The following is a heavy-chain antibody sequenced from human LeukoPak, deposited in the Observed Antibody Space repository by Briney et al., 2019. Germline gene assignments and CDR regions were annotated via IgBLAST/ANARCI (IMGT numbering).Heavy chain of an antibody. D-gene: IGHD2-2*01. CDR1: GFTFSSYW. Sequence: GSLRLSCAASGFTFSSYWMSWVRPAPGKGLEWVANIKQDGSEKYYVDSVKGRFTISRDNAKNSLYLQMNSLRAEDTAVYYCARDDCSSISCYHNWFDPWGQGTLVTVSS. CDR3: ARDDCSSISCYHNWFDP. V-gene: IGHV3-7*01. CDR2: IKQDGSEK. J-gene: IGHJ5*02.